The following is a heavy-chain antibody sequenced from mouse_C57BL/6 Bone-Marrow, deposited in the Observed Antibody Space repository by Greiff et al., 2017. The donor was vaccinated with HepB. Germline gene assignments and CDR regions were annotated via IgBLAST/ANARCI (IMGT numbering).Heavy chain of an antibody. CDR3: ARSIIEGFAY. CDR1: GYTFTSYD. J-gene: IGHJ3*01. Sequence: QVQLQQSGPELVKPGASVKLSCKASGYTFTSYDINWVKQRPGQGLEWIGWLYPRYGSTKYNEKFKGKATLTVDTSSSTAYMELHSLTSEDSAVYFCARSIIEGFAYWGQGTLVTVSA. V-gene: IGHV1-85*01. CDR2: LYPRYGST. D-gene: IGHD1-1*01.